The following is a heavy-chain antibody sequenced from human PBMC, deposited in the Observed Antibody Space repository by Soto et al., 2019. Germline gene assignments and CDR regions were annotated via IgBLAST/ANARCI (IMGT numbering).Heavy chain of an antibody. CDR3: TRRPKARDAGVDPLAY. CDR1: GLRLSDGW. J-gene: IGHJ4*02. Sequence: EVRLVETWGGSVKPEGSLRLSCTASGLRLSDGWMNWVRQTPGKGLEWVGRIKSKADGGTVDYAAPVNGRFTISRDDSRNMLYLQMNNLKADDTGVYYCTRRPKARDAGVDPLAYWGQGALVTVSS. D-gene: IGHD3-10*01. CDR2: IKSKADGGTV. V-gene: IGHV3-15*07.